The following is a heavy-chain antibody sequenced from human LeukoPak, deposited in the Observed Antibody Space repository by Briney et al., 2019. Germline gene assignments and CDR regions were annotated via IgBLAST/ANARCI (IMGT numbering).Heavy chain of an antibody. CDR3: ARHYHTGSGRYQPFQN. CDR1: GGSFSGYS. Sequence: SETLSLTCAVYGGSFSGYSWGWIRQPPGEGLEWIGTIFCSGSTYYNPSLKSRVTISVDTSKNQFSLNLRSVTAADTAIYYCARHYHTGSGRYQPFQNWGQGTLVTVSS. J-gene: IGHJ4*02. CDR2: IFCSGST. D-gene: IGHD3-10*01. V-gene: IGHV4-34*12.